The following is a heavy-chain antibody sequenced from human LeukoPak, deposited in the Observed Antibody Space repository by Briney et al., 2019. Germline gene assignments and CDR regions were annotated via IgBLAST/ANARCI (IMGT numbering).Heavy chain of an antibody. J-gene: IGHJ4*02. D-gene: IGHD3-16*01. Sequence: GGSLRLSCAASGFTVSSKYMSWVRQAPGKGLEWVSGISGSGGSTYYAESVKGRFTISRDNSKNTLYLQMNSLRAEDTAVYYSAKGYYDYVWGSSLDYWGQGTLVTVSS. CDR3: AKGYYDYVWGSSLDY. CDR2: ISGSGGST. CDR1: GFTVSSKY. V-gene: IGHV3-23*01.